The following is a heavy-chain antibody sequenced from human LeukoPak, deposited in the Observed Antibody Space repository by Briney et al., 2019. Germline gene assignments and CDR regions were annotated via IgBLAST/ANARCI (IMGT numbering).Heavy chain of an antibody. J-gene: IGHJ4*02. CDR3: ASPPFN. CDR2: IFPADSDT. Sequence: GESLKISCKGSGYSFATNLIGWVRQMPGKGLEWMEIIFPADSDTRYSPSFQGQVTISADKSISTAYLQWSSLKASDTAIYYCASPPFNWGQGTLVTVSS. CDR1: GYSFATNL. V-gene: IGHV5-51*01.